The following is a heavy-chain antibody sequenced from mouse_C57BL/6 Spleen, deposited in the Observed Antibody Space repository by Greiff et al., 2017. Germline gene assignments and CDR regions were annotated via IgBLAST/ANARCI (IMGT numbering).Heavy chain of an antibody. CDR3: TRARPSGNFDY. D-gene: IGHD3-1*01. CDR1: GYTFTDYE. CDR2: IDPETGGT. J-gene: IGHJ2*01. Sequence: QVQLQQSGAELVRPGASVTLSCKASGYTFTDYEMHWVKQTPVHGLEWIGAIDPETGGTAYNQKFKGKAILTADKSSSTAYMELRSLTSEDSAVYYCTRARPSGNFDYWGQGTTLTVSS. V-gene: IGHV1-15*01.